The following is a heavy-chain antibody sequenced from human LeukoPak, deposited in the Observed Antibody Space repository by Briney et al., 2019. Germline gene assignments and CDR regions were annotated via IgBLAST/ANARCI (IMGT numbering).Heavy chain of an antibody. J-gene: IGHJ4*02. Sequence: GGSLRLSCSASGFTFNTHAMHWVRQAPGKGLEYVSAIDHNGGTTYYADSVKGRFTISRDNSKNTLYLQMSSLRTEDTAVYYCAPGKFDYWGQGTLVTVSS. CDR1: GFTFNTHA. CDR3: APGKFDY. CDR2: IDHNGGTT. V-gene: IGHV3-64D*06.